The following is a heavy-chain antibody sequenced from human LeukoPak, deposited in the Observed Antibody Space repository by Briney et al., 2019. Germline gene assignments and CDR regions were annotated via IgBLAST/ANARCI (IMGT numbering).Heavy chain of an antibody. D-gene: IGHD5-18*01. Sequence: GGSLRLSCAASGFTFSSYGMHWVRQAPGKGLEWVAVIWHDGSNKYYADSVKGRFTISRDNSKNTLYLQMNSLGAEDTAVFYCARDLLVGYSYGPADYWGQGTLVTVSS. CDR3: ARDLLVGYSYGPADY. CDR1: GFTFSSYG. CDR2: IWHDGSNK. J-gene: IGHJ4*02. V-gene: IGHV3-33*01.